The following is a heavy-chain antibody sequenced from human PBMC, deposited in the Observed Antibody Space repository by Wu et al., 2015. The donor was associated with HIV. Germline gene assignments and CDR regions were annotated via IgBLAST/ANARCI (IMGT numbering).Heavy chain of an antibody. CDR2: IIPIFGTT. CDR3: ARTDGLVDGGNSGFDY. D-gene: IGHD4-23*01. CDR1: GGTFSSYP. Sequence: QVQLVQSGAEVKKPGSSVKVSCKASGGTFSSYPISWVRQAPGQGLEWMGRIIPIFGTTNYAQRFQGRVTLTADESTSTAHMELSSLRSEDTAIYFCARTDGLVDGGNSGFDYWGQGTLVTVSS. J-gene: IGHJ4*02. V-gene: IGHV1-69*13.